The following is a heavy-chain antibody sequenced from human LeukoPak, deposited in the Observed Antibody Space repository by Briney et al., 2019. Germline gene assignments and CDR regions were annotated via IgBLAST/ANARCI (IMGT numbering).Heavy chain of an antibody. V-gene: IGHV3-66*01. D-gene: IGHD3-10*01. CDR2: IYSGGST. Sequence: GGSLRLSCAASGFTVSSNYMSWVRQAPGKGLEWVSVIYSGGSTYYADSAKGRFTISRDNSKNTLYLQMNSLRAEDTAVYYCARAGYYYDAFDIWGQGTMVTVSS. J-gene: IGHJ3*02. CDR3: ARAGYYYDAFDI. CDR1: GFTVSSNY.